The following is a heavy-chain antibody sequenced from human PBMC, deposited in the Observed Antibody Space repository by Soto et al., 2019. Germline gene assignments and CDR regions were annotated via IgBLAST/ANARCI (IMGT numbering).Heavy chain of an antibody. D-gene: IGHD5-12*01. CDR2: IYSGGST. CDR3: ARSNSGYDFVAFDI. J-gene: IGHJ3*02. CDR1: GFTVSSNY. V-gene: IGHV3-66*01. Sequence: EVQLVESGGGLVQPGGSLRLSCAASGFTVSSNYMSWVRQAPGKGLEWVSVIYSGGSTYYADSVKGRFTISRDNSTNTLYLQMNSLRDEDTAVYYCARSNSGYDFVAFDIWGQGTMVTVSS.